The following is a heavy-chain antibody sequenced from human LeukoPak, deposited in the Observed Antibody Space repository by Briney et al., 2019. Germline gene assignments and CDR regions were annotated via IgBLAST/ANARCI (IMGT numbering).Heavy chain of an antibody. V-gene: IGHV4-34*01. CDR1: GGSFSGYY. J-gene: IGHJ6*03. D-gene: IGHD2-2*01. CDR3: ARGRSWGVVVPAHYMDV. CDR2: INHSGST. Sequence: SETLSLTCAVYGGSFSGYYWSWIRQPPGKGLEWIGEINHSGSTNYNPSLKSRVTISVDTSKNQFSLELSSVTAADTAVYYCARGRSWGVVVPAHYMDVWGKGTTVTVSS.